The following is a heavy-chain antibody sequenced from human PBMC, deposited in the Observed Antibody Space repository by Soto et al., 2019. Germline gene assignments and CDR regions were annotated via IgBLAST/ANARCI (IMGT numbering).Heavy chain of an antibody. CDR3: ARPNDFWSGYYPNYYYYGMDV. J-gene: IGHJ6*02. V-gene: IGHV3-21*01. CDR2: ISSSSSYI. CDR1: GFTFSSYS. Sequence: PGGSLRLSCAASGFTFSSYSMNWVRQAPGKGLEWVSSISSSSSYIYYADSVKGRFTISRDNAKNSLYLQMNSLRAEDTAVYYCARPNDFWSGYYPNYYYYGMDVWGQGTTVTVSS. D-gene: IGHD3-3*01.